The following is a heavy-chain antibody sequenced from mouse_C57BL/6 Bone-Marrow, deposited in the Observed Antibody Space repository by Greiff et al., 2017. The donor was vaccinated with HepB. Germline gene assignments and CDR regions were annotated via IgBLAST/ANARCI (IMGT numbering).Heavy chain of an antibody. CDR3: ALDSSSYYFDY. Sequence: EVKLMESGPGMVKPSQSLSLTCTVTGYSITSGYDWHWIRHFPGNKLEWMGYISYSGSTNYNPSLKSRISITHNTSKNHFFLKLNTVTTEDTATYYCALDSSSYYFDYWGQGTTLTVSS. V-gene: IGHV3-1*01. J-gene: IGHJ2*01. CDR1: GYSITSGYD. D-gene: IGHD1-1*01. CDR2: ISYSGST.